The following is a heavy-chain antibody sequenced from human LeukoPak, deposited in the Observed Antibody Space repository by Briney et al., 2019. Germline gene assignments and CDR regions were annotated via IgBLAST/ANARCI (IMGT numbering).Heavy chain of an antibody. V-gene: IGHV4-30-2*01. CDR3: AKGPAAFQYLYYYMDV. CDR2: IYHSGST. D-gene: IGHD2-2*01. Sequence: SETLSLTCTVSGGSISSGGYYWSWIRQPPGKGLEWIGYIYHSGSTYYNPSLKSRVTISVDRSKNQFSLKLSSVTAADTAVYYCAKGPAAFQYLYYYMDVWGKGTTVTVSS. J-gene: IGHJ6*03. CDR1: GGSISSGGYY.